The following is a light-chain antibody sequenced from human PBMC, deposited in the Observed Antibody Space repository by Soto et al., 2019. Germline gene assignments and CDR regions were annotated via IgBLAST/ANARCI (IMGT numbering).Light chain of an antibody. V-gene: IGLV2-18*02. J-gene: IGLJ1*01. CDR3: NSYTSSSTYV. Sequence: QSALTQPPSMSGSPGQSVTISCTGTSSDVGSYNRVSWYQQPPGTAPKLMIYEVSNRPSGVPDRFSGSKSGNTASLTISGLQAEDEADYSRNSYTSSSTYVFGTGNKVT. CDR2: EVS. CDR1: SSDVGSYNR.